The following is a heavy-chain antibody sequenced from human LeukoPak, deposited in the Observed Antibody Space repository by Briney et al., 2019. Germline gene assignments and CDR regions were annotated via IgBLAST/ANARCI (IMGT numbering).Heavy chain of an antibody. D-gene: IGHD6-6*01. Sequence: GASVKVSCKASGGTFSSYAISWVRQAPGQGLEWMGGIIPIFGTANYAQKFQGRVTITADKSTSTAYMELSSLRSEDTAVYYCARDSPSPPHQYSSSPGDYYYYMDVWGKGTTVTVSS. CDR2: IIPIFGTA. J-gene: IGHJ6*03. CDR3: ARDSPSPPHQYSSSPGDYYYYMDV. V-gene: IGHV1-69*06. CDR1: GGTFSSYA.